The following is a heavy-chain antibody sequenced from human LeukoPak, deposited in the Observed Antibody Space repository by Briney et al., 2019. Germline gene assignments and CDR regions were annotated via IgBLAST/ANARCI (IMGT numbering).Heavy chain of an antibody. CDR3: ARDLMIVMVEEEGSADY. J-gene: IGHJ4*02. CDR2: IRYDESNK. Sequence: PGGSLRLSCVMSGFTFSSYGMHWVRQAPGKGLEWVAFIRYDESNKYYADSVKGRFTISRDNAKNSVYLQMNSLRAEDTAVYYCARDLMIVMVEEEGSADYWGQGTLVTVSS. V-gene: IGHV3-30*02. CDR1: GFTFSSYG. D-gene: IGHD3-22*01.